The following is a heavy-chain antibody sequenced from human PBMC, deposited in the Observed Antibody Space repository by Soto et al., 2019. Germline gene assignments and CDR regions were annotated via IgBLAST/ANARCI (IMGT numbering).Heavy chain of an antibody. CDR2: SIPIFGTA. Sequence: QVQLVQSGAEVKKPGSSVKVSCKASGGTFSSYAISWVRQAPGQGLEWMGGSIPIFGTANYAQKFQGRVTITADESTSTAYMELSSLRSEDTAVYYCARDLAAVAGPYYYYYGMDVWGQGTTVTVSS. CDR1: GGTFSSYA. CDR3: ARDLAAVAGPYYYYYGMDV. V-gene: IGHV1-69*12. D-gene: IGHD6-19*01. J-gene: IGHJ6*02.